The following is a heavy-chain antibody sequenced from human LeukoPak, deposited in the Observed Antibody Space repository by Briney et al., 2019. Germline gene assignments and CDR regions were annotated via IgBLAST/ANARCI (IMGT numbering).Heavy chain of an antibody. CDR1: GGSISSGGYY. Sequence: SETLSLTCTVSGGSISSGGYYWSWIRQHPGKGLEWIGYIYYSGSTYYNPSLKSRVTISVDTSKNQFSLKLSSVTAADTAVYYCVRERKRSRDAYNGYIDSWGQGTLVTVSS. CDR2: IYYSGST. J-gene: IGHJ4*02. CDR3: VRERKRSRDAYNGYIDS. V-gene: IGHV4-31*03. D-gene: IGHD5-24*01.